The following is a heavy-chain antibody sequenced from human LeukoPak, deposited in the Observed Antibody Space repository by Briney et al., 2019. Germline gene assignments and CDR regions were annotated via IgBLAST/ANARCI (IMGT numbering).Heavy chain of an antibody. CDR1: GGTFSSYA. CDR3: ASLDRIAAAGTLRFDP. CDR2: IIPILGIA. Sequence: SVKVSCKAPGGTFSSYAISWVRQAPGQGLEWMGRIIPILGIANYAQKFQGRVTITADKSTSTAYMELSSLRSEDTAVHYCASLDRIAAAGTLRFDPWGQGTLVTVSS. D-gene: IGHD6-13*01. V-gene: IGHV1-69*04. J-gene: IGHJ5*02.